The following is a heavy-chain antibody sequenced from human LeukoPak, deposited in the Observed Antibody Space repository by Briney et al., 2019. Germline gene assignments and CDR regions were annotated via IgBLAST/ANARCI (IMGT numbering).Heavy chain of an antibody. CDR2: ISYDGSQK. CDR1: GFSFSTYG. CDR3: ARVGATRGPYFDY. D-gene: IGHD1-26*01. J-gene: IGHJ4*02. V-gene: IGHV3-30*03. Sequence: GGSLRLSCAASGFSFSTYGLHWVRQAPGKGLEWVAVISYDGSQKYYADSVEGRFTISRDTSKNTLYLQMNSLRAEDTAVYYCARVGATRGPYFDYWGQGTLVTVSS.